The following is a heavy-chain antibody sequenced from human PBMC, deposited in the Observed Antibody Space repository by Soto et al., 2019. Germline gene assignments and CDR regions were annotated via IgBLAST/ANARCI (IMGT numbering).Heavy chain of an antibody. CDR3: ARLFLYYGSGSNYFDY. Sequence: PSETLSLTCTVSGGSISSSSYYWGWIRQPPGKGLEWIGSIYYSGSTYYNPSLKSRVTISVDTSKNQFSLKLSSVTAADTAVYYCARLFLYYGSGSNYFDYWGQGTLVTVS. D-gene: IGHD3-10*01. J-gene: IGHJ4*02. CDR1: GGSISSSSYY. V-gene: IGHV4-39*01. CDR2: IYYSGST.